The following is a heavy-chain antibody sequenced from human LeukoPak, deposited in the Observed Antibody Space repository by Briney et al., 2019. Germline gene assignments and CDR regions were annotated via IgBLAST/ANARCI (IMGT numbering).Heavy chain of an antibody. D-gene: IGHD3-22*01. CDR2: ISSSSTSI. J-gene: IGHJ4*02. CDR3: ARDTTLYYYDSSGPDY. V-gene: IGHV3-48*01. CDR1: GFTFSDYR. Sequence: GVSLRLSCAASGFTFSDYRMMWVRQAPRNGLEWVSSISSSSTSIYYADSVKGRFTTSRDNAKNSLFLQINSLRVEDTAVYYCARDTTLYYYDSSGPDYWGQGTLVTVSS.